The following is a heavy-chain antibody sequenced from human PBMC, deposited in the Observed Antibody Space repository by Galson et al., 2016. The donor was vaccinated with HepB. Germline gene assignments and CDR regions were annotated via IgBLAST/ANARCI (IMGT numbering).Heavy chain of an antibody. V-gene: IGHV4-31*11. Sequence: TLSLTCAVYGGSFSDYYWIWIRQYPGKGLEWIGYIYYTGSTYYNPSLQSRVTISVDTSKNQFSLKLRSVTAADTAVYYCARGITGTTLPTYYFDYWGQGTLVTVSS. CDR3: ARGITGTTLPTYYFDY. CDR1: GGSFSDYY. D-gene: IGHD1-20*01. CDR2: IYYTGST. J-gene: IGHJ4*02.